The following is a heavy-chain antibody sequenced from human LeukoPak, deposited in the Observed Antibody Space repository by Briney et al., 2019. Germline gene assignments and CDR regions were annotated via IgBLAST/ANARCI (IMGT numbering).Heavy chain of an antibody. Sequence: GGSLRLSCAASGFTFSDYWMHWVRQAPGKGLVWVSRIKSDGGLTNYADSVKGRFTISRDNTKNTLYLQLNSLRAEDTAVYYCARQVYNWFDPWGQGTLVAVSS. D-gene: IGHD6-6*01. CDR1: GFTFSDYW. CDR2: IKSDGGLT. CDR3: ARQVYNWFDP. V-gene: IGHV3-74*01. J-gene: IGHJ5*02.